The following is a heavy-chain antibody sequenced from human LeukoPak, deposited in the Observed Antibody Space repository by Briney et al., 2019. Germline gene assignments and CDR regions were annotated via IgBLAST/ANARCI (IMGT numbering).Heavy chain of an antibody. CDR3: ARGPGYSSGWYVLSVDY. CDR1: GFTFSSYA. Sequence: GESLRLSCAASGFTFSSYAMHWVRQAPGKGLEWVAVMSYDGSIKYYADSVKGRFTTSRDNSKNMLYLQMNSLSAEDTAVYYCARGPGYSSGWYVLSVDYWGQGTLVTVSS. V-gene: IGHV3-30-3*01. D-gene: IGHD6-19*01. CDR2: MSYDGSIK. J-gene: IGHJ4*02.